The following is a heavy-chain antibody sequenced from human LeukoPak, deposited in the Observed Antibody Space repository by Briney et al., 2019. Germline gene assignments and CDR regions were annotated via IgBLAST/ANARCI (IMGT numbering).Heavy chain of an antibody. CDR3: ARQDYSSTSPNWFDP. CDR1: GGSISTSSYY. Sequence: PSETLSLTCTVSGGSISTSSYYWGCIRQPPGKGLEWIGSIYYSGSTYYNPSLKSRVTISVDTSKNQFSLKLSSVTAADTAVYYCARQDYSSTSPNWFDPWGQGTLVTVSS. CDR2: IYYSGST. D-gene: IGHD2-2*01. V-gene: IGHV4-39*01. J-gene: IGHJ5*02.